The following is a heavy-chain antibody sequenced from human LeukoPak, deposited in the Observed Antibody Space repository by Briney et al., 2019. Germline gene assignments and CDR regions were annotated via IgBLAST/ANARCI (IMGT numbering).Heavy chain of an antibody. Sequence: PSETLSLTCTVSGGSLSSSSYYWGWLRQPPGTGLEWIGSIYYSGSTYYNPSLKSRVTMSVDTSKNQFSLKLSSVTAADTAVYYCARDKDYYDRRGYPGMDVWGQGTTVTVPS. CDR1: GGSLSSSSYY. CDR3: ARDKDYYDRRGYPGMDV. CDR2: IYYSGST. J-gene: IGHJ6*02. V-gene: IGHV4-39*07. D-gene: IGHD3-22*01.